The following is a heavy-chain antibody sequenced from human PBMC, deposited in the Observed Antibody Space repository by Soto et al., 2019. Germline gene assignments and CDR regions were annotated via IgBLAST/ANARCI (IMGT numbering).Heavy chain of an antibody. CDR1: GGSITRTNW. CDR3: ARTSGIGYDFDY. CDR2: IHHSGNT. D-gene: IGHD2-2*01. V-gene: IGHV4-4*02. Sequence: PSETLSLTCAVSGGSITRTNWWSWVRQPPGKGLEWIGEIHHSGNTNYNPSLKSRVTVSIDNSKNQFSLKMTSMTAADTAVYYCARTSGIGYDFDYWGQGTLVTVSS. J-gene: IGHJ4*02.